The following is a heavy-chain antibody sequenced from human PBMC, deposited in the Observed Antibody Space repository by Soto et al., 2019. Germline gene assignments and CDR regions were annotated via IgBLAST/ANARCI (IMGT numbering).Heavy chain of an antibody. V-gene: IGHV3-23*01. J-gene: IGHJ4*02. D-gene: IGHD3-3*01. Sequence: HPGGSLRLSCAASGFTFSSYAMSWVRQAPGKGLEWVSAISGSGGSTYYADSVKGRFTISRDNSKNTLYLQMNSLRAEDTAVYYCAKNDAYDFWSGYYHFDYWGQGTLVTVSS. CDR3: AKNDAYDFWSGYYHFDY. CDR2: ISGSGGST. CDR1: GFTFSSYA.